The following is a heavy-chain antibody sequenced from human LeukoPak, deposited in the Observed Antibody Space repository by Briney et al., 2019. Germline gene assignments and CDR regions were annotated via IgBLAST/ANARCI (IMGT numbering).Heavy chain of an antibody. D-gene: IGHD2-15*01. CDR3: ARGGAYHAFDI. V-gene: IGHV3-74*01. CDR2: INNEGTGT. CDR1: GFTFSSYA. J-gene: IGHJ3*02. Sequence: GGSLRLSCAASGFTFSSYAMSWVRQAPGKGLVWVSRINNEGTGTTFADSVKGRFTISRDNVRNTLYLQMNSLRAEDTAVYYCARGGAYHAFDIWGQGTMVTVSS.